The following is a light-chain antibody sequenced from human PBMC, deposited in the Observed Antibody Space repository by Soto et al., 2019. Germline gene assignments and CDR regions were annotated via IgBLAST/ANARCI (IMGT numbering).Light chain of an antibody. CDR3: QQYDNRTF. J-gene: IGKJ4*01. CDR2: DAS. Sequence: DIQMTQSPSSLSASVGDRVTITCQASQDISNYLNWYQQKPGKAPKLLIYDASNLETGVPSRFSGSGSGTDFTITISSLQPEDSATYYCQQYDNRTFFGGGTKVEIK. V-gene: IGKV1-33*01. CDR1: QDISNY.